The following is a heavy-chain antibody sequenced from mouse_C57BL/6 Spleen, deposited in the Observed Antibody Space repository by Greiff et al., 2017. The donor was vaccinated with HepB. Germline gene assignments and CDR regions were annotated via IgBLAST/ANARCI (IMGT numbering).Heavy chain of an antibody. Sequence: EVKLVESGGGLVQPGGSLKLSCAASGFTFRDYYMYWVRQTPEKRLEWVAYISNGGGSTYYPDTVKGRFTISRDNAKNTLYLQMSRLKSEDTAMYYCARHGTGTSLDYWGQGTTLTVSS. D-gene: IGHD4-1*01. J-gene: IGHJ2*01. CDR3: ARHGTGTSLDY. CDR2: ISNGGGST. CDR1: GFTFRDYY. V-gene: IGHV5-12*01.